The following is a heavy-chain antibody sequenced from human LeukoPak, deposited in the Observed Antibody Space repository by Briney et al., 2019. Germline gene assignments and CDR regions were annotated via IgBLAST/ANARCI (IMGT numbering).Heavy chain of an antibody. CDR1: GGSISSYY. CDR2: IYTSGST. J-gene: IGHJ6*03. V-gene: IGHV4-4*07. Sequence: SETLSLTCTVSGGSISSYYWSWIRQPAGKGLEWIGRIYTSGSTNYNPSLKSRATMSVDTSKNQFSLKLSSVTAADTAVYYCARGRMVRADYYYMDVWGKGTTVTVSS. D-gene: IGHD3-10*01. CDR3: ARGRMVRADYYYMDV.